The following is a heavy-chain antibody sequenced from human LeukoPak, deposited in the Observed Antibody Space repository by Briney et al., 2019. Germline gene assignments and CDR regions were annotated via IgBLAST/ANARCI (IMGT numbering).Heavy chain of an antibody. Sequence: ASVKVSCKASGYTFTGYYMHWVRQAPGQGLEWMGWINPNSGGTNYAQKFQGRVTTTRDTSISTAYMELSRLRSDDTAVYYCAGGYGSGSYYPPHLYDYWGQGTLVTVSS. D-gene: IGHD3-10*01. V-gene: IGHV1-2*02. CDR3: AGGYGSGSYYPPHLYDY. J-gene: IGHJ4*02. CDR2: INPNSGGT. CDR1: GYTFTGYY.